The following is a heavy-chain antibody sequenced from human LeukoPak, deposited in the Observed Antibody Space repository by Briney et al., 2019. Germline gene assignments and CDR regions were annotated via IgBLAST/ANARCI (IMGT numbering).Heavy chain of an antibody. CDR2: ISYDGSNK. D-gene: IGHD3-9*01. Sequence: PGRSLRLSCAASGFTFSPYAMHWVRQAPGKGLEWVAVISYDGSNKYYADSVKGRFTISRDNSKNTLYLQMNSLTAEDTAVYYCARGATTGYYPYWGQGTLVTVSS. V-gene: IGHV3-30*04. CDR3: ARGATTGYYPY. J-gene: IGHJ4*02. CDR1: GFTFSPYA.